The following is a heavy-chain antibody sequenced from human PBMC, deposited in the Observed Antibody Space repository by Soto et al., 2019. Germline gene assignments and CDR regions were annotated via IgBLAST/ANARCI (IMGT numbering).Heavy chain of an antibody. J-gene: IGHJ4*02. V-gene: IGHV3-33*01. CDR3: ARDRAQQLPFDY. CDR2: IWYDGSNK. CDR1: GFTFSSYG. D-gene: IGHD6-13*01. Sequence: QVQLVESGGGVVQPGRSLRLSCAASGFTFSSYGMHWVRQAPGKGLEWVAVIWYDGSNKYYADSVKGRFTISRDNSKNTLYLQMNSMRAEDTAVYYCARDRAQQLPFDYWGQGTLVTVSS.